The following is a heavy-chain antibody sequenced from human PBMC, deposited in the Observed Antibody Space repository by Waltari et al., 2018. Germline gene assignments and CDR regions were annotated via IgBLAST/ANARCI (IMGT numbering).Heavy chain of an antibody. CDR1: GGSFSGYY. V-gene: IGHV4-34*01. J-gene: IGHJ5*02. CDR2: INHSGST. Sequence: QVQLQQWGAGLLKPSETLSLTCAVYGGSFSGYYWSWIRQPPGKGLEWIGEINHSGSTNYNPSLKSRVTISVDTSKNQFSLKLSSVTAADTAVYYCARGLETRHQLKYNWFDPWGQGTLVTVSS. CDR3: ARGLETRHQLKYNWFDP. D-gene: IGHD2-2*01.